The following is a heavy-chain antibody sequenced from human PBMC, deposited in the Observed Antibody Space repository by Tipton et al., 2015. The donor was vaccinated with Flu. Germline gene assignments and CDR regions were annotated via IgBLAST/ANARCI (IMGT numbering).Heavy chain of an antibody. CDR3: ARVRSTYYFDY. CDR2: IYSGGST. Sequence: QLVQSGGGLVQPGGSLRLSCAASGFTVSSNYMSWVRQAPGKGLEWVSVIYSGGSTYYADSVKGRFTISRDNSKNTLYLQMNSLRAEDTAVYYRARVRSTYYFDYWGQGTLVTVSS. D-gene: IGHD2-15*01. V-gene: IGHV3-66*01. CDR1: GFTVSSNY. J-gene: IGHJ4*02.